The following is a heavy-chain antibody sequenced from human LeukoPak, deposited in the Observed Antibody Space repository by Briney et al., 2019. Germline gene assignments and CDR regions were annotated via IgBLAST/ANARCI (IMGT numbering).Heavy chain of an antibody. CDR2: IKQDGSEK. V-gene: IGHV3-7*01. CDR1: GFTFSSYW. CDR3: ARAHTYDYDSSGLH. J-gene: IGHJ4*02. Sequence: GGSLRLSCAASGFTFSSYWMSWVRQAPGKGLEWVANIKQDGSEKYYVDSVKGRFTISRDNAKKSQYLQMNSLRADDTAVYYCARAHTYDYDSSGLHWGQGTLVTVSS. D-gene: IGHD3-22*01.